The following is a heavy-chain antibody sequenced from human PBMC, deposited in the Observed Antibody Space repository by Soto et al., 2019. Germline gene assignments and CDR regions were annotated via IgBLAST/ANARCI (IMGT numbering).Heavy chain of an antibody. CDR2: ISYDGSNK. V-gene: IGHV3-30*19. J-gene: IGHJ4*02. CDR3: ARDRLMNYYDSSAPDY. Sequence: GGSLRLSCAASAVTFTGYGMHWVRQAPGKGLEWVAVISYDGSNKYYADSVKGRFTISRDNSKNTLYLQMNSLRAEDTAVYYCARDRLMNYYDSSAPDYWGQGTLVTVSS. CDR1: AVTFTGYG. D-gene: IGHD3-22*01.